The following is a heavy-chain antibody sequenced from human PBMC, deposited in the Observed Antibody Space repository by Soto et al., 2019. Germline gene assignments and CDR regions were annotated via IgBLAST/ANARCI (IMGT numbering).Heavy chain of an antibody. J-gene: IGHJ6*02. CDR1: GGTFSSYA. V-gene: IGHV1-69*13. D-gene: IGHD5-12*01. CDR3: ARAGKGMATIRDYYYGMDV. Sequence: ASVKVSCKASGGTFSSYAISWVRQAPGQGLEWMGGIIPIFGTANYAQKFQGRVTITADESTSTAYMELSSLRSEDTAVYYCARAGKGMATIRDYYYGMDVWGQGTTVTVSS. CDR2: IIPIFGTA.